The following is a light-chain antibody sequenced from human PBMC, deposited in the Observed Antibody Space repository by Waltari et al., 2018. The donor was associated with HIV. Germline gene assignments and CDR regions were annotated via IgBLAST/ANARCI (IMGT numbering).Light chain of an antibody. Sequence: DTQMTQSPSPLSASVGDRVTITCRASQSINVWLAWYQQKPGKAPNLLIFKASSPKSGVPSRFSGSGSGTEFTLTISSLQPDDSATYYCQQYDTSPITFGDGTRVEI. V-gene: IGKV1-5*03. CDR2: KAS. CDR1: QSINVW. J-gene: IGKJ4*01. CDR3: QQYDTSPIT.